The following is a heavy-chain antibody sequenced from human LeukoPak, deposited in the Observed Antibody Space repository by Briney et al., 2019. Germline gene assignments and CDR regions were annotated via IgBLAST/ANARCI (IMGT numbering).Heavy chain of an antibody. CDR1: GYTFTSYG. Sequence: VASVKVSCKASGYTFTSYGISWVRQAPGQGLEWMGWISAYNGNTNYAQKLQGRVTMTTDTSTSTAYMELRSLRSDDTAVYYCARDAWIRPDIVVVVAATQWFDPWGQGTLVTVSS. CDR3: ARDAWIRPDIVVVVAATQWFDP. D-gene: IGHD2-15*01. J-gene: IGHJ5*02. CDR2: ISAYNGNT. V-gene: IGHV1-18*01.